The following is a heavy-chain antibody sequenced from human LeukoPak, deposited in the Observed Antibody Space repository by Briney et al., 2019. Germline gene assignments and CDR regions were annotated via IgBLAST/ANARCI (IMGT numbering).Heavy chain of an antibody. CDR3: AKAAQVGGWEPPHH. CDR1: GFTFDDYG. D-gene: IGHD1-26*01. V-gene: IGHV3-23*01. CDR2: ISGSGGST. Sequence: GGSLRLSCAASGFTFDDYGMSWVRQAPGKGLEWVSAISGSGGSTYYADSVKGRFTISRDNSKNTLYLQMNSLRAEDTAVYYCAKAAQVGGWEPPHHWGQGTLVTVSS. J-gene: IGHJ5*02.